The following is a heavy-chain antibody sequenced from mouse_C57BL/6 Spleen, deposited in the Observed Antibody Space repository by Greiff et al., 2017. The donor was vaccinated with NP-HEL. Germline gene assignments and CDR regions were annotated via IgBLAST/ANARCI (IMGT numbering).Heavy chain of an antibody. V-gene: IGHV2-9*01. CDR3: DKQQDYDVAWFAY. D-gene: IGHD2-4*01. J-gene: IGHJ3*01. Sequence: VQLKESGPGLVAPSQSLSITCPVSGFSLTSYGVDWVRQPPGKGLEWLGVIWGGGSTNYNSALMSRLSISKDNAKSQVFLKMNSLQTDDTAMYYCDKQQDYDVAWFAYWGQGTLVTVSA. CDR1: GFSLTSYG. CDR2: IWGGGST.